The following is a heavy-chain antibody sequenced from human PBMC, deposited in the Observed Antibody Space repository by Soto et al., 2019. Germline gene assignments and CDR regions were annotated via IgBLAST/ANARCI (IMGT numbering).Heavy chain of an antibody. J-gene: IGHJ3*02. CDR3: TRAATIAAAAVDAFDI. V-gene: IGHV3-30*03. D-gene: IGHD6-13*01. CDR1: GFTFSSYG. Sequence: SLRLSCAASGFTFSSYGMHWVRQAPGKGLEWVSVISYDGSNKYYADSVKGRFTISRDDSKSIAYLQMNSLKTEDTAVYYCTRAATIAAAAVDAFDIWGQGTMVTVSS. CDR2: ISYDGSNK.